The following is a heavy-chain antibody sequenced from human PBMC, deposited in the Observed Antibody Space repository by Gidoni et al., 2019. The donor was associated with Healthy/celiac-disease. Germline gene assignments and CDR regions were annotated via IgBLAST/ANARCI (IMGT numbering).Heavy chain of an antibody. CDR3: AKDRVGWEGYDYYYYYGMDV. J-gene: IGHJ6*02. CDR2: KSNDGSNK. D-gene: IGHD1-26*01. CDR1: GFTFSSYG. V-gene: IGHV3-30*18. Sequence: QVQLVESGGGVVQPGRSLRLSCAASGFTFSSYGMHWVRQAPGKGLEGVAVKSNDGSNKYYADSVKGRFTISRDNSKNTLYLQMNSLRAEDTAVYYCAKDRVGWEGYDYYYYYGMDVWGQGTTVTVSS.